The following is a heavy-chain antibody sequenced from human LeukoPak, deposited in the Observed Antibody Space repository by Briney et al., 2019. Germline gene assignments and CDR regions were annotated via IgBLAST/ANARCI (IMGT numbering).Heavy chain of an antibody. Sequence: SETLSLTCTVSGGSISSYYWSWIRQPPGKGLEWIGYIYYSGSTNYNPSLRSRVTMSVDTSKNRFSLKLSSVTAADTAVYYCARDYGDPAGFAYWGQGTLVTVSS. CDR2: IYYSGST. D-gene: IGHD4-17*01. V-gene: IGHV4-59*01. J-gene: IGHJ4*02. CDR1: GGSISSYY. CDR3: ARDYGDPAGFAY.